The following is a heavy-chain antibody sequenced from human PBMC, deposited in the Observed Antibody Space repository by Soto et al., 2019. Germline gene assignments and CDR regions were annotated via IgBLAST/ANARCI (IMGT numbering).Heavy chain of an antibody. V-gene: IGHV3-21*01. CDR1: GFTFSSYS. Sequence: GGSLRLSCAASGFTFSSYSMNWVRQAPGKGLEWVSSISSSSSYIYYADSVKGRFTISRDNAKNSLYLQMNSLRAEDTAVYYCARLAGDSSGYYGAAFDIWGQGTMVTVSS. J-gene: IGHJ3*02. D-gene: IGHD3-22*01. CDR2: ISSSSSYI. CDR3: ARLAGDSSGYYGAAFDI.